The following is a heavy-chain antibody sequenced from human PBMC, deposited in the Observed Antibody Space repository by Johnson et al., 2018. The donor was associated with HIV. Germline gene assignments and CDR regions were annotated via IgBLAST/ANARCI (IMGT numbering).Heavy chain of an antibody. CDR1: GFTFSSYG. D-gene: IGHD3/OR15-3a*01. CDR3: ARDPGLYYDIWVSAFDI. J-gene: IGHJ3*02. Sequence: QVQLVESGGGVVQPGRSLRLSCAASGFTFSSYGMHWVRQAPGKGLDWVAFIWYDGSTIYYADSVKGRFTISRDSSKNTLDLQMNNLRAEDTAVYYCARDPGLYYDIWVSAFDIWGQGTMVTVSS. V-gene: IGHV3-33*01. CDR2: IWYDGSTI.